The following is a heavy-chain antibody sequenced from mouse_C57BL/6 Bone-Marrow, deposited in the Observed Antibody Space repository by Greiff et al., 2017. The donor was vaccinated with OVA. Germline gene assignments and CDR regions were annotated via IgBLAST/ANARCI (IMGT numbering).Heavy chain of an antibody. D-gene: IGHD2-4*01. CDR2: IYPSDSET. J-gene: IGHJ2*01. CDR3: ARSGYDYDGPFDY. CDR1: GYTFTSYW. Sequence: VQLQQPGAELVRPGSSVKLSCKASGYTFTSYWMDWVKQRPGQGLEWIGNIYPSDSETHYNQKFKDKATLTVDKSSNTAYMQLSSLTSEDSAVYYCARSGYDYDGPFDYWGQGTTLTVSS. V-gene: IGHV1-61*01.